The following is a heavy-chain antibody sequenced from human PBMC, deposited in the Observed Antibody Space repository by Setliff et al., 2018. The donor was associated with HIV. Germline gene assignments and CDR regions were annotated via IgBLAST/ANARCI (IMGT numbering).Heavy chain of an antibody. V-gene: IGHV3-30*04. CDR3: ARAPSWQRQVDF. CDR2: ISYDGNYK. CDR1: GFTFSNYA. Sequence: GGSLSLSCVVSGFTFSNYAMHWVRQASGKGLEWVAVISYDGNYKYYSDSVKGRFTISRDNSKNTLYLQMDSLRPKDTAAYYCARAPSWQRQVDFWGQGTLVTVS. D-gene: IGHD6-25*01. J-gene: IGHJ4*02.